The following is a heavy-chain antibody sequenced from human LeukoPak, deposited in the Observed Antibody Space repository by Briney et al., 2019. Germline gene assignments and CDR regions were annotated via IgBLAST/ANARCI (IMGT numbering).Heavy chain of an antibody. CDR3: ARAGYNYGWDYFDY. CDR1: GGSISSGSYY. D-gene: IGHD5-18*01. J-gene: IGHJ4*02. Sequence: PSETLSLTCTVSGGSISSGSYYWSWIRQPAGKGLEWIGRIYTSGSTNYNPSLKSRVTISLDTSKNQFSLKLTSVTAADTAVYYCARAGYNYGWDYFDYWGQGTLVTVSS. CDR2: IYTSGST. V-gene: IGHV4-61*02.